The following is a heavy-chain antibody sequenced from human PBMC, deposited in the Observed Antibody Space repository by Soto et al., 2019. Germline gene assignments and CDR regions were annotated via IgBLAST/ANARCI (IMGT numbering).Heavy chain of an antibody. J-gene: IGHJ4*02. CDR1: GFTFSSYG. CDR3: ARGHKLISIGGATDPGFDY. Sequence: GALRLSCAASGFTFSSYGMHWVRQAPGKGLEWVAVIWYDGSNKYYADSVKGRFTISRDNSKNTLYLQMNSLRAEDTAVYYCARGHKLISIGGATDPGFDYWGQGTLVTVSS. D-gene: IGHD1-26*01. CDR2: IWYDGSNK. V-gene: IGHV3-33*01.